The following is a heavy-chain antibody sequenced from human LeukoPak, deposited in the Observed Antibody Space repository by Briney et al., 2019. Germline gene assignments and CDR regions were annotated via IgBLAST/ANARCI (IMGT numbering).Heavy chain of an antibody. CDR3: AKDAPVNIVVVPAANS. D-gene: IGHD2-2*01. CDR1: GGPINGYY. V-gene: IGHV4-59*01. CDR2: IHFSGTM. J-gene: IGHJ4*02. Sequence: SETLSLTCTVSGGPINGYYSNWVRQPPGKGLEWIGCIHFSGTMHYNPSLESRVSFSVDTSKNQFSLKLTSVTAADTAVYYCAKDAPVNIVVVPAANSWGQGTLVTVSS.